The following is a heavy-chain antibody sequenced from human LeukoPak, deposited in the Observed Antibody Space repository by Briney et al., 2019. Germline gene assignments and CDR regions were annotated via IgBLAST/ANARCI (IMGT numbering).Heavy chain of an antibody. D-gene: IGHD1/OR15-1a*01. CDR1: GFTFSSYG. V-gene: IGHV3-30*02. CDR2: IRYDGSNK. CDR3: AKGLAWIDHEQGNY. J-gene: IGHJ4*02. Sequence: GGSLRLSCAASGFTFSSYGMHWDRQAPGKGLEWVAFIRYDGSNKYYADSVKGRFTISRDNSKNTLYLQMNSLRAEDTAVYYCAKGLAWIDHEQGNYWGQGTRVTVSS.